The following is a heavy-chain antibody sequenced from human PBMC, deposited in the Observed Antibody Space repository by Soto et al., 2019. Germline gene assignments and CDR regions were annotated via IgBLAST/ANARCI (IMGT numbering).Heavy chain of an antibody. D-gene: IGHD6-19*01. CDR2: IWYDGSNK. CDR1: GFTFSSYG. Sequence: GGSLRLSCAASGFTFSSYGMHWVRQAPGKGLEWVAVIWYDGSNKYYADSVKGRFTISRDNSKNTLYLQMNSLRAEDMAVYYCAKVKDGDSSGWPIFDYWGQGTLVTVSS. CDR3: AKVKDGDSSGWPIFDY. J-gene: IGHJ4*02. V-gene: IGHV3-33*06.